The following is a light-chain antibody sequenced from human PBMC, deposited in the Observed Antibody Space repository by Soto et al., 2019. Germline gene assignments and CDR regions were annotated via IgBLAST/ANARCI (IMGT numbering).Light chain of an antibody. Sequence: QSALTQPPAASXSPGRSVTISCTGTSSDVGGYNYVSWYQQHPGKAPKLMIYEVSKRPSGVPDRFSGSKSGNTASLTVSGLQAEDEADYYCSSYAGSNNFNVFGTGTKVTVL. CDR2: EVS. J-gene: IGLJ1*01. V-gene: IGLV2-8*01. CDR3: SSYAGSNNFNV. CDR1: SSDVGGYNY.